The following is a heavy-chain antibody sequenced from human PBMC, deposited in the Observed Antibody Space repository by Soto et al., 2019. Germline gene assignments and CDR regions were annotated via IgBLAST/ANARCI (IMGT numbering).Heavy chain of an antibody. CDR3: ARGPRAVVPADNSYYMDV. J-gene: IGHJ6*03. D-gene: IGHD2-2*01. V-gene: IGHV4-34*01. CDR1: GGSFSGYY. CDR2: INHRGST. Sequence: QVQLQQWGAGLLKPSETLSLTCAVYGGSFSGYYWSWIRQPPGKGLEWIGEINHRGSTNYNPSLNSGVTISVDTSKNQFSLKLSSVTAADTAVYYCARGPRAVVPADNSYYMDVWGKGTTVTVSS.